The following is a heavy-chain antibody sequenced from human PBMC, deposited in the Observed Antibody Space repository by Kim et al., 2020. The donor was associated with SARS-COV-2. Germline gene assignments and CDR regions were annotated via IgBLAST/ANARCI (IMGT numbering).Heavy chain of an antibody. CDR1: GFTFSSYA. D-gene: IGHD6-19*01. J-gene: IGHJ6*01. Sequence: GGSLRLSCAASGFTFSSYAMHWVRQAPGKGLEWVAVISYDGSNKYYADSVKGRFTISRDNSKNTLYLQMNSLRAEDTAVYYCARDSYSSGWYQYYYYYG. CDR3: ARDSYSSGWYQYYYYYG. CDR2: ISYDGSNK. V-gene: IGHV3-30*04.